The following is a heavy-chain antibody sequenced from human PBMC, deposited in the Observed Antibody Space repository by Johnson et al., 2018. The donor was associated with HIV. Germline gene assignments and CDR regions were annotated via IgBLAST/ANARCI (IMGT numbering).Heavy chain of an antibody. CDR2: IKSKTDGGTT. CDR3: TTDLIRRYYGSGLRDAFDI. J-gene: IGHJ3*02. V-gene: IGHV3-15*01. D-gene: IGHD3-10*01. CDR1: GFTFSSCA. Sequence: EVQLVESGGGLVQPGRSLRLSCAASGFTFSSCAMHWVRQAPGKGLEWVGRIKSKTDGGTTDYAAPVKGRFTISRDDSKNTLYLQMNSLKTEDTAVYYCTTDLIRRYYGSGLRDAFDIWGKGTMVTVSS.